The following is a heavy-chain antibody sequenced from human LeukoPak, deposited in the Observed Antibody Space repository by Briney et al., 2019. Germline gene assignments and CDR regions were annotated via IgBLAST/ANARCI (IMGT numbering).Heavy chain of an antibody. J-gene: IGHJ4*02. CDR2: IIPIFGTA. CDR3: ATFINWNYRFLDY. CDR1: GGTFSSYA. Sequence: GSSVKVSCKASGGTFSSYAISWVRQAPGQGLEWMGGIIPIFGTANYAQKFQGRVTITADESTSTAYMELSSLRSEDTGVYYCATFINWNYRFLDYWGQGTLVTVSS. V-gene: IGHV1-69*01. D-gene: IGHD1-7*01.